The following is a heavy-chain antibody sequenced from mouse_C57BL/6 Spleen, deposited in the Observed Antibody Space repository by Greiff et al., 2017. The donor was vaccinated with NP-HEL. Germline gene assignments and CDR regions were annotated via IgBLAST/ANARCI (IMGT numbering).Heavy chain of an antibody. D-gene: IGHD4-1*01. J-gene: IGHJ2*01. CDR1: GYTFTDYY. CDR2: INPNNGGT. V-gene: IGHV1-26*01. Sequence: VQLQQSGPELVKPGASVKISCKASGYTFTDYYMNWVKQSHGKSLEWIGDINPNNGGTSYNQKFKGKATLTVDKSSSTAYMELRSLTSEDSAVYYCARVSFQNWYYFDYWGQGTTLTVSS. CDR3: ARVSFQNWYYFDY.